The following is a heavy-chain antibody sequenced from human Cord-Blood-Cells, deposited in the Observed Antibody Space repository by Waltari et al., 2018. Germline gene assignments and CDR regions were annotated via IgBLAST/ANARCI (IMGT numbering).Heavy chain of an antibody. Sequence: QVQLQASGPGLVKPSETLSLTCAVPGYSIRSGYYWGWIRQPPGKGLEWIGSIYHSGSTYYNPSLKSRVTISVGTSKNQFSLKLSSVTAADTAVYYCAREMQTWGQGTLVTVSS. V-gene: IGHV4-38-2*02. J-gene: IGHJ5*02. CDR2: IYHSGST. CDR1: GYSIRSGYY. CDR3: AREMQT.